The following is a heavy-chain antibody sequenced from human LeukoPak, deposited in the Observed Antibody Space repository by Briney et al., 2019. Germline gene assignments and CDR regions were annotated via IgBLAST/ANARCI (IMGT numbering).Heavy chain of an antibody. CDR1: GFTFSSYW. V-gene: IGHV3-74*01. J-gene: IGHJ4*02. CDR2: INNDGSGT. CDR3: GARYFGVGDDY. D-gene: IGHD3-3*01. Sequence: PGGSLRLSCAASGFTFSSYWMHWVRHAPGKGPVWVSRINNDGSGTTYADSVKGRFTISRDNSKNTLYLQMNSLRAEDTAVYYCGARYFGVGDDYWGQGTLVTVSS.